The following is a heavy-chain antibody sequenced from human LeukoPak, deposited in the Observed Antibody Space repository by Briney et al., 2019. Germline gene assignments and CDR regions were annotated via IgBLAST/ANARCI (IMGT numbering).Heavy chain of an antibody. CDR3: ARTRGRGPGGHFDS. V-gene: IGHV3-11*01. Sequence: GSLSLSCAASGFSFSDHYMSWIRQAPGKGLEWVSYISTSSSTSYADSVEGRFTVSRDNAQSSLFLQMNSLRDEDTAMYYCARTRGRGPGGHFDSWGQGTLVTVSS. J-gene: IGHJ4*02. CDR2: ISTSSST. D-gene: IGHD3-10*01. CDR1: GFSFSDHY.